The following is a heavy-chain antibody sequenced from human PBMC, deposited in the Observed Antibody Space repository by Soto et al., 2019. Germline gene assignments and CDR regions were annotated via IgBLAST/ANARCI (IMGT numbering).Heavy chain of an antibody. J-gene: IGHJ6*02. CDR3: ARGTHRRSGSSYYYYGMDV. CDR1: GGSFSGYY. V-gene: IGHV4-34*01. Sequence: SDTLSLTCAVYGGSFSGYYWIWIRQPPGKGLEWIGEINHSGSTNYNPSLKSRVTISVDTSKNQFSLKLSSVTAADTAVYYCARGTHRRSGSSYYYYGMDVWGQGTTVTVSS. D-gene: IGHD3-22*01. CDR2: INHSGST.